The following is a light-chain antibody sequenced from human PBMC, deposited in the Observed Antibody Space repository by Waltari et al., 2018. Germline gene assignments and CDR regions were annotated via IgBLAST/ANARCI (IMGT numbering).Light chain of an antibody. Sequence: QSALTQPAAVSGSPGQSITISCTGTSSDVGAYNYVSWYQQHPGKAPKILIYEVTKRPAAISNRCSGSKSGNTASLTISGLQAEDEADYHCSSYAGTTLNVVFGGGTKLTVL. CDR3: SSYAGTTLNVV. CDR1: SSDVGAYNY. V-gene: IGLV2-14*03. CDR2: EVT. J-gene: IGLJ2*01.